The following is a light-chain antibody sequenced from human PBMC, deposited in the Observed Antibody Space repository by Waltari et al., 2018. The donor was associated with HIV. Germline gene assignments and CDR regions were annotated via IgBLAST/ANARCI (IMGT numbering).Light chain of an antibody. CDR3: ATWDDSLSGPV. J-gene: IGLJ3*02. Sequence: QSVLTQPPSASGTPGQRVAISCSGSSSHIGSNSVYWYQQLPGTAPHVLLYRSTHRPSGVPDRFSGSKSGTSASLAISALRSEDEADYYCATWDDSLSGPVFGGGTKLTVL. CDR1: SSHIGSNS. CDR2: RST. V-gene: IGLV1-47*01.